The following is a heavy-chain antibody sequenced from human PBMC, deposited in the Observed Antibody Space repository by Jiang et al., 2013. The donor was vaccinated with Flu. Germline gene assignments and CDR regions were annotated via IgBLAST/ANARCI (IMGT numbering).Heavy chain of an antibody. CDR1: GYTFTSYA. J-gene: IGHJ4*02. CDR3: ARDLSGYDRGDCCHY. CDR2: INTNTGNP. Sequence: KASGYTFTSYAMNWVRQAPGQGLEWMGWINTNTGNPTYAQGFTGRFVFSLDTSVSTAYLQISSLKAEDTAVYYCARDLSGYDRGDCCHYWGQGTLVTVSS. D-gene: IGHD2-21*01. V-gene: IGHV7-4-1*02.